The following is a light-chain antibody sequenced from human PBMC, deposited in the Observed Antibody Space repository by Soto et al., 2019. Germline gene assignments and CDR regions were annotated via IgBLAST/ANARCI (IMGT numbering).Light chain of an antibody. Sequence: DIQMTQSPSSLSASVGDRVTITCPARQSISNYLNWYQLKPGKVPKLLIYAASTLQTGVPSRFSGSGSGTDFTLTISSLQPEDSASYYCQQSYSSWATFGGGTKVEIK. J-gene: IGKJ4*01. CDR1: QSISNY. CDR2: AAS. CDR3: QQSYSSWAT. V-gene: IGKV1-39*01.